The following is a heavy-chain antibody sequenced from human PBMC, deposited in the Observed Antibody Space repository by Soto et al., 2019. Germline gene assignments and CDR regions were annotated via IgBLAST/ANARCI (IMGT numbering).Heavy chain of an antibody. CDR2: IYYSGST. D-gene: IGHD3-3*01. CDR3: ARHPPTSSTISWPFDP. J-gene: IGHJ5*02. V-gene: IGHV4-59*08. CDR1: GGSISSYY. Sequence: SETLSLTCTVSGGSISSYYWSWIRQPPGKGLEWIGYIYYSGSTNYNPSLKSRVTISVDTSKNQFSLKLSSVTAADTAMYYCARHPPTSSTISWPFDPWGQGTLVTVSS.